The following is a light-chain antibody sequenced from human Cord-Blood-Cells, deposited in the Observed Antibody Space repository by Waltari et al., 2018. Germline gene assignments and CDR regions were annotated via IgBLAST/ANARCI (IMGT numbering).Light chain of an antibody. Sequence: ELVLTQSPGTLSLSPGERATLSCRASQIVSSSYLAWYQQKPGQAPRLLIYGASSRATGIPDRFSGSGSGTDFTLTISRLEPEDFAVYYCQQYGSSGTFGQGTKLEIK. J-gene: IGKJ2*02. CDR1: QIVSSSY. CDR3: QQYGSSGT. CDR2: GAS. V-gene: IGKV3-20*01.